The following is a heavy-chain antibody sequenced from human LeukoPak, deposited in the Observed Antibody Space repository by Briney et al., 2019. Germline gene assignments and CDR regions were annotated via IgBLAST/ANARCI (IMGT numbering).Heavy chain of an antibody. CDR2: ISYGGST. D-gene: IGHD1-26*01. J-gene: IGHJ4*02. V-gene: IGHV4-59*01. Sequence: SQTLSLTCTVDGVSISDYYWSWIRQPAGKGLEWIAYISYGGSTKYSPSLRSRVTASLDMSRNQFSLRLTSVTAADTAVYYCARIPAGTYNDNWGQGTQVIVPS. CDR1: GVSISDYY. CDR3: ARIPAGTYNDN.